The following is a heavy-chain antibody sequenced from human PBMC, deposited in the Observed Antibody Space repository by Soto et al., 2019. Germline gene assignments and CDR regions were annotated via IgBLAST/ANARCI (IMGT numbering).Heavy chain of an antibody. J-gene: IGHJ5*02. Sequence: QVQLQESGPGLVKPSQTLSLTCTVSGGSISSGGYYWSWIRQHPGKGLEWIGYIYYSGSTYYNPSLKSRVTISVDTSKNQCSPKLSSVTAADTAVYYCARGPYDILSGSNIWFDPWGQGTLVTVSS. V-gene: IGHV4-31*03. D-gene: IGHD3-9*01. CDR2: IYYSGST. CDR1: GGSISSGGYY. CDR3: ARGPYDILSGSNIWFDP.